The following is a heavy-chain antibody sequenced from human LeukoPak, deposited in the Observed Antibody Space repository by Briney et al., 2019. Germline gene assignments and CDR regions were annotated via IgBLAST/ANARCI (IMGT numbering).Heavy chain of an antibody. V-gene: IGHV4-4*02. Sequence: PSETLSLTCAVSGGSISSSNWWSWVRQPPGKGLEWIGEIYHNGSTNYNPSLKSRVTISVDTSKNQFSLKLSSVTAADTAVYYCARSPQEQWLVRDLYYYYYYGMDVWGQGTTVTVSS. CDR3: ARSPQEQWLVRDLYYYYYYGMDV. CDR1: GGSISSSNW. CDR2: IYHNGST. J-gene: IGHJ6*02. D-gene: IGHD6-19*01.